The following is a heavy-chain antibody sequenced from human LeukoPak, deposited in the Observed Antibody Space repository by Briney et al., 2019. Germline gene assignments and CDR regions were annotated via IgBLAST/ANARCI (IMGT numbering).Heavy chain of an antibody. D-gene: IGHD3-9*01. J-gene: IGHJ1*01. Sequence: GAPVKVSCKASGGIFSSYAISWVRQAPGQGLEWMGRIIPIFGTANYAQIFQDRVTITMDESTSTAYMELSSLRFEDTAVYYCARDRFTGYSHGYFQHWGQGTLVTVSS. CDR1: GGIFSSYA. V-gene: IGHV1-69*05. CDR3: ARDRFTGYSHGYFQH. CDR2: IIPIFGTA.